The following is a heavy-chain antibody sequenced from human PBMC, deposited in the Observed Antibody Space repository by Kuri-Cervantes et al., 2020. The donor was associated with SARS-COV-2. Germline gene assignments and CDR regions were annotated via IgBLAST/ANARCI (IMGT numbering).Heavy chain of an antibody. J-gene: IGHJ4*02. CDR3: ARDHPGYCSGGSCGGQFGY. CDR1: GGSVRSGSYY. Sequence: SELLSLTCTVSGGSVRSGSYYWSWIRQPPGKGLEWLGYMYYTGSTNYNPSLKSLVTISVDTSKNQFSLKLSSVTAADTAVYYCARDHPGYCSGGSCGGQFGYWGQGTLVTVSS. D-gene: IGHD2-15*01. V-gene: IGHV4-61*01. CDR2: MYYTGST.